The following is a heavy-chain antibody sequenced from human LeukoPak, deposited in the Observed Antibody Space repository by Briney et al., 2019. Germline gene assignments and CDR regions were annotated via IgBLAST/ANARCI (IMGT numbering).Heavy chain of an antibody. D-gene: IGHD3-22*01. CDR2: ISGSGGST. Sequence: GGSLRLSXAASGFTFSSYAMSWVRQAPGKGLEWVSAISGSGGSTYYAVSVKGRFTISRDNSKNTLYLQMNSLRAEDTAVYYCAKAYTYYYDSSGYYFDYWGQGTLVTVSS. V-gene: IGHV3-23*01. CDR1: GFTFSSYA. CDR3: AKAYTYYYDSSGYYFDY. J-gene: IGHJ4*02.